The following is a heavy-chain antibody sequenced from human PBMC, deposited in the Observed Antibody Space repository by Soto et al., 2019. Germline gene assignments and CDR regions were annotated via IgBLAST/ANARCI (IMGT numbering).Heavy chain of an antibody. Sequence: QLQLQESGPGLVKPSETLSLTCTVSGDSISSSGYFWGWVRQPPGKGLQWIGSIFYSGSTYYNPSLKSRVTISVDTSKNQFSLRLSSVSAADTAVYYCARLRGSYYFCDFWGQGTLVTVSS. V-gene: IGHV4-39*01. CDR1: GDSISSSGYF. CDR3: ARLRGSYYFCDF. D-gene: IGHD2-15*01. J-gene: IGHJ4*02. CDR2: IFYSGST.